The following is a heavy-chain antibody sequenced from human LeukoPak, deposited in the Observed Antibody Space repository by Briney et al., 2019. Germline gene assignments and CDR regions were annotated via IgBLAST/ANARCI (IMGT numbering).Heavy chain of an antibody. D-gene: IGHD2-15*01. J-gene: IGHJ4*02. CDR2: IYSGGST. Sequence: GGSLRLSCAASGFTVSSNYMSWVRQAPGKGLEWVSVIYSGGSTYYADSVKGRFTISRDNDKNSLYLQIHSLRVEDTAVYFCARGSGSGDWLIDYWGPGTLVTVSS. CDR3: ARGSGSGDWLIDY. CDR1: GFTVSSNY. V-gene: IGHV3-66*01.